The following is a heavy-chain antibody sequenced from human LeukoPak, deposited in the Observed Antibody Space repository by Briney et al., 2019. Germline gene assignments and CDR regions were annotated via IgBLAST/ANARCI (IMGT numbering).Heavy chain of an antibody. V-gene: IGHV1-2*02. J-gene: IGHJ6*03. D-gene: IGHD5-12*01. CDR2: INPNSGGT. CDR3: ARDRGSGYSGYESYYYYYMDV. Sequence: GASVTVSCKASGYTFTGYYMHWVRQAPGQGLEWMGWINPNSGGTNYAQKFQGRVTMTRDTSISTVYMELSRLRSDDTAVYYCARDRGSGYSGYESYYYYYMDVWGKGTTVTVSS. CDR1: GYTFTGYY.